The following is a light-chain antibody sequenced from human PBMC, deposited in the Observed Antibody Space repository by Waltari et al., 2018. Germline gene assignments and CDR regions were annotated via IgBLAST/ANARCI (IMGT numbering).Light chain of an antibody. CDR1: QSVLYYSNSKNY. CDR3: QQYYTTPWT. V-gene: IGKV4-1*01. J-gene: IGKJ1*01. CDR2: WAS. Sequence: DIVLTQSPDSLAVSLGERATINCKSSQSVLYYSNSKNYLAWYQQKPGQPPRLLISWASTRQSGVPDRFSGSGSRTDFTLTIGSLQAEDVAVYYCQQYYTTPWTFGQGTRV.